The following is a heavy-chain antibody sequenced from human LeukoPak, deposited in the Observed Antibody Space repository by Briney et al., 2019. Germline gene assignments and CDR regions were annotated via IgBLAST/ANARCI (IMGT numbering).Heavy chain of an antibody. CDR2: IYYSGST. J-gene: IGHJ6*02. Sequence: SETLSLTCTVSGGSISSGGYYWSWIRQHPGEGLEWIGYIYYSGSTYYNPSLKSRVTISVDTSKNQFSLKLSSVTAADTAVYYCAREDTVRNGMDVWGQGTTVTVSS. V-gene: IGHV4-31*03. CDR1: GGSISSGGYY. D-gene: IGHD4-17*01. CDR3: AREDTVRNGMDV.